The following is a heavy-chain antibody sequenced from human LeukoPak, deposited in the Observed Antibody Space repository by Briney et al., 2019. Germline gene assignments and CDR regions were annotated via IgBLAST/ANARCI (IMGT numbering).Heavy chain of an antibody. D-gene: IGHD3-3*01. CDR1: GGTFSSYA. J-gene: IGHJ4*02. Sequence: SVKVSCKASGGTFSSYAISWVRQAPGQGLEWMGGIIPIFGTANYAQKFQGRVTITADKSTSTAYMELSSLRSEDTAVYYCARGYDFWSGYYSQFDYWGQGTLVTVSS. CDR2: IIPIFGTA. V-gene: IGHV1-69*06. CDR3: ARGYDFWSGYYSQFDY.